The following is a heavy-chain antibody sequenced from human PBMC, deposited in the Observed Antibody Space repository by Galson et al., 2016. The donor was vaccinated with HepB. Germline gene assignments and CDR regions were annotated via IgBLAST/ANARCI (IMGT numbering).Heavy chain of an antibody. CDR3: AKEWGLFFDYLPFDY. D-gene: IGHD3/OR15-3a*01. V-gene: IGHV3-30*18. Sequence: SLRLSCAASGFTFSSSTMNWVRQAPGKGLEWVALISFDGSKKYYADSVKGRFIISRDNSKRTLFLQMSSLRAGDTAVYYCAKEWGLFFDYLPFDYWGQGTLVAVSS. CDR1: GFTFSSST. J-gene: IGHJ4*02. CDR2: ISFDGSKK.